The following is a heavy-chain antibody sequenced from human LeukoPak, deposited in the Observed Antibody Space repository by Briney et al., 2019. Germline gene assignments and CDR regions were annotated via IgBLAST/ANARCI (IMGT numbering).Heavy chain of an antibody. CDR1: GGSISSYY. V-gene: IGHV4-59*12. Sequence: SETLSLTCTVSGGSISSYYWSWIRQPPGKGLEWIGYIYYSGSTNYNPSLKSRVTISVDTSKNQFSLKLSSVTAADTAVYYCARGRLWSGNSDYWGQGTLVTVSS. CDR2: IYYSGST. CDR3: ARGRLWSGNSDY. J-gene: IGHJ4*02. D-gene: IGHD3-10*01.